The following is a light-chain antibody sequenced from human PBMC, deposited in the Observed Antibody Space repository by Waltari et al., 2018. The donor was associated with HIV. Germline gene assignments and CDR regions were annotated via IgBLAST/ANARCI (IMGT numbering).Light chain of an antibody. Sequence: QSALTQPASVSGSPGQSITISCTGPSSDVAGYNYVSWYQQHPGKAPKLMIYEVSNRPSGVSIRFSGSKSGNTASLTISGLQAEDEADYYCSSYTSSTFWVFGGGTKLTVL. CDR2: EVS. CDR1: SSDVAGYNY. J-gene: IGLJ3*02. CDR3: SSYTSSTFWV. V-gene: IGLV2-14*01.